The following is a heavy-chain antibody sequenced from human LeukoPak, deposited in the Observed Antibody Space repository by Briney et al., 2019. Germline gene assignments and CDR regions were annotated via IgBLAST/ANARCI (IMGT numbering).Heavy chain of an antibody. D-gene: IGHD6-19*01. V-gene: IGHV3-21*01. CDR1: GFTFSSYS. Sequence: GGSLRLSCAASGFTFSSYSMNWVRQAPGKGLEWVSSISSSSSYIYYADSVKGRSTISRDNAKNSLYLQMNSLRAEDTAVYYCARSIAVAGADWGQATLVTVSS. J-gene: IGHJ4*02. CDR3: ARSIAVAGAD. CDR2: ISSSSSYI.